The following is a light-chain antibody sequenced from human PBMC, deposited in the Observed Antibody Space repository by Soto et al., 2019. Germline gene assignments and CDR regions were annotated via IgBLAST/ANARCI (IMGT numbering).Light chain of an antibody. CDR2: DAS. V-gene: IGKV3-15*01. CDR1: QSVRSS. CDR3: QQYNSWPAT. J-gene: IGKJ1*01. Sequence: IVMTQSPGTLTVSPWERATLFCMASQSVRSSLAWYQQKPVQAPRLFIYDASTRATGIPARFSGSGSGTEFTLTISSLQSEDFAVYYCQQYNSWPATFGQGTKVDIK.